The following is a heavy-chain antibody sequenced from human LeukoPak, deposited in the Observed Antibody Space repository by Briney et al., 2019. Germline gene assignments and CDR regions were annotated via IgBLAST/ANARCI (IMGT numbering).Heavy chain of an antibody. V-gene: IGHV4-39*07. CDR3: ATGYCSGGSCYSHYFDY. D-gene: IGHD2-15*01. CDR2: IHDTGRT. Sequence: TSSETLSLTCTVSGDSFTSPDHYWDWVRLPPGKGLEWVGAIHDTGRTYYSPSLKSRVTISVDRSKNQFSLKLSSVTAADTAVYYCATGYCSGGSCYSHYFDYWGQGTLVTVSS. CDR1: GDSFTSPDHY. J-gene: IGHJ4*02.